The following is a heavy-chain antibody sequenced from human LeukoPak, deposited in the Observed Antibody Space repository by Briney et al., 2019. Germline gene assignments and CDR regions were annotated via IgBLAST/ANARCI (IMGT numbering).Heavy chain of an antibody. J-gene: IGHJ6*02. CDR3: ARAVVVVPAAIPYYGMDV. CDR1: GGTFSSYA. V-gene: IGHV1-69*04. D-gene: IGHD2-2*01. CDR2: IIPIFGIA. Sequence: SVKVSCKASGGTFSSYAISWVRQAPGQGLEWMGRIIPIFGIANYAQKFQGRVTITADKSTSTAYMELSSLRSEDTAVYYCARAVVVVPAAIPYYGMDVWGQGTTVTVSS.